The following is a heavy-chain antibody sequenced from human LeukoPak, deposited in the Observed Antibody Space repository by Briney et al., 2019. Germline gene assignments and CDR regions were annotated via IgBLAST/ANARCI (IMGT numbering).Heavy chain of an antibody. CDR1: GGSFSGYY. Sequence: SETLSLTCAVYGGSFSGYYWSWIRQPPGKGLEWMGEINHSGSTNYNPSLKSRVTISVDTSKNQFSLKLSSVTAADTAVYYCARAGIVVVPAAMYYFDYWGQGTLVTVSS. J-gene: IGHJ4*02. D-gene: IGHD2-2*01. V-gene: IGHV4-34*01. CDR2: INHSGST. CDR3: ARAGIVVVPAAMYYFDY.